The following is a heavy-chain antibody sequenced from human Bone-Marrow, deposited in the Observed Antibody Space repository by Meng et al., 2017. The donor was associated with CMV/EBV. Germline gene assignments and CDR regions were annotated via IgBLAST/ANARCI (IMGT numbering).Heavy chain of an antibody. CDR3: ARDIVVVPAATTLNYYYGMDV. Sequence: GESLKISCAASGFTFSSYSMNWVRQAPGKGLEWVSSISSSSSYIYYADSVKGQFTISRDNAKNSLYLQMNSLRAEDTAVYYCARDIVVVPAATTLNYYYGMDVWGQGTTVTVSS. V-gene: IGHV3-21*01. D-gene: IGHD2-2*01. CDR1: GFTFSSYS. CDR2: ISSSSSYI. J-gene: IGHJ6*02.